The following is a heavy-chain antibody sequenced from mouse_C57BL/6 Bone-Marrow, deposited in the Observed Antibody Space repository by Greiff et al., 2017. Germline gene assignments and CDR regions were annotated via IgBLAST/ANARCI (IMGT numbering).Heavy chain of an antibody. CDR2: IYPGDGDT. Sequence: VQLQQSGPELVKPGASVKISCKASGYAFSSSWMNWVKQRPGKGLEWIGRIYPGDGDTNYNGKFKGKATLTAGKSSSTAYMQLSSLTSEDSAVYFSARGGYYSNSFDYWGQGTTLTVSS. J-gene: IGHJ2*01. V-gene: IGHV1-82*01. CDR3: ARGGYYSNSFDY. D-gene: IGHD2-5*01. CDR1: GYAFSSSW.